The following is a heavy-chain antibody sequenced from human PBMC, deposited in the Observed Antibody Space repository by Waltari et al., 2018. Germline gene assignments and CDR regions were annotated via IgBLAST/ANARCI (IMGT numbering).Heavy chain of an antibody. J-gene: IGHJ6*03. V-gene: IGHV4-39*01. CDR3: ARHVHSPTMVAIYYYYMDV. D-gene: IGHD3-10*01. CDR2: IEYSGTT. Sequence: QLHLQESGPGLVKPSETLSLTCRVSGGSIIAVPFYWGWVRQSPGKGLEWIGIIEYSGTTFYNPSLRSRVNLSIDKSKNQFSLRLTSVTAADTALYYCARHVHSPTMVAIYYYYMDVWGKGTTVTVSS. CDR1: GGSIIAVPFY.